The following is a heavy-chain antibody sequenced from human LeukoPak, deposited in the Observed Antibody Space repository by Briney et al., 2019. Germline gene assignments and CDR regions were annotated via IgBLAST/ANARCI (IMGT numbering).Heavy chain of an antibody. CDR1: GGSISSYY. CDR3: ARDRLGYSSWFDY. Sequence: SETLSLTCTVSGGSISSYYWSWIRQPPGKGLEWIGYIYYSGSTNYNPSLKSRVTISVDTSKNQFSLKLSSVTAADTAVYYCARDRLGYSSWFDYWGQGTLVTVSS. V-gene: IGHV4-59*01. J-gene: IGHJ4*02. D-gene: IGHD6-13*01. CDR2: IYYSGST.